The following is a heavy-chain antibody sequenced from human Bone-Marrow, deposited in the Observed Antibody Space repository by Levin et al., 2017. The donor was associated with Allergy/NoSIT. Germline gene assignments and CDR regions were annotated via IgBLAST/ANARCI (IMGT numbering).Heavy chain of an antibody. Sequence: SQTLSLTCVVSGGTISNFNWWTWVRQPPGKGLEWIGEISHSGNTNYNPSLKSRVIMSLDKSKNQFSLKVNSVTAADTAMYYCARVAYSSSWYLDSWGPGTLVTVSS. J-gene: IGHJ4*02. V-gene: IGHV4/OR15-8*01. CDR1: GGTISNFNW. CDR2: ISHSGNT. D-gene: IGHD6-13*01. CDR3: ARVAYSSSWYLDS.